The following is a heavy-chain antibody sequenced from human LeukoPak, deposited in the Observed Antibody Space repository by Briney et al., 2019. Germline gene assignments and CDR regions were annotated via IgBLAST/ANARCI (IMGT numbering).Heavy chain of an antibody. J-gene: IGHJ3*02. CDR3: ARDRLHYGLSAFDI. CDR2: ISSSGSTI. V-gene: IGHV3-48*03. CDR1: GFTFSSYE. Sequence: GGSLRLSCAASGFTFSSYEMNWVRQAPGKGLEWVSYISSSGSTIYYADSVKGRFTISRDNAKNSLYLQMNSLRSEDTAVYYCARDRLHYGLSAFDIWGQGTMVTVSS. D-gene: IGHD4-17*01.